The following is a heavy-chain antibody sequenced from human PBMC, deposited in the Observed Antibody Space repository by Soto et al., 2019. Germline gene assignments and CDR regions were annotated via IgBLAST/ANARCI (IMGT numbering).Heavy chain of an antibody. V-gene: IGHV4-59*08. CDR1: GGSISSYY. J-gene: IGHJ3*02. CDR2: IYYSGST. Sequence: SETLSLTCTVSGGSISSYYWSWIRQPPGKGLEWIGYIYYSGSTNYNPSLKSRVTISVDTSKNQFSLKLSSVTAADTAVYYCARHGRVVRGVITDAFDIWGQGTMVTVSS. D-gene: IGHD3-10*01. CDR3: ARHGRVVRGVITDAFDI.